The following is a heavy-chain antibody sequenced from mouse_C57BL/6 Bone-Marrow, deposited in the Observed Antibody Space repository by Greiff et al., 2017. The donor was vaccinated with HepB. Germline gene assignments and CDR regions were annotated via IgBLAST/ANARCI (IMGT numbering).Heavy chain of an antibody. J-gene: IGHJ4*01. V-gene: IGHV1-54*01. CDR1: GYAFTNYL. D-gene: IGHD2-5*01. CDR3: ARSPYSNYEYYAIAY. CDR2: INPGSGGT. Sequence: VKLVESGAELVRPGTSVKVSCKASGYAFTNYLIEWVKQRPGQGLEWIGVINPGSGGTNYNEKFKGKATLTADKSSSTAYKQLSSLTSEASAVYFCARSPYSNYEYYAIAYWGQGTSVAVSS.